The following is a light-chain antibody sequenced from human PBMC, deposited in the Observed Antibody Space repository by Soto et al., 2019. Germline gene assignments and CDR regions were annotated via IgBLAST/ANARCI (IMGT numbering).Light chain of an antibody. CDR1: SSDVGGYDF. CDR2: DVS. CDR3: SSYTGSSTVV. V-gene: IGLV2-14*03. J-gene: IGLJ2*01. Sequence: QSALTQPASVSGSPGQSITISCTGTSSDVGGYDFVSWYQHHPGKAPRLMIYDVSHRPSGVSDRFSASKSGNTASLTISGLLAEDEADYYCSSYTGSSTVVFGGGTKLTVL.